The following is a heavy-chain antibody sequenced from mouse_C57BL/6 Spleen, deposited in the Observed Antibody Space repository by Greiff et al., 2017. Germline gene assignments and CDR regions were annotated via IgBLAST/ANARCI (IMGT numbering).Heavy chain of an antibody. D-gene: IGHD1-1*01. Sequence: EVKVVESGGGLVQPGGSMKLSCVASGFTFSNYWMNWVRQSPEKGLEWVAQIRLKSDNYATHYAESVKGRFTISRDDSKSSVYLQMNNLRAEDTGIYYCTADYYGSTSAYWGQGTLVTVSA. J-gene: IGHJ3*01. CDR1: GFTFSNYW. CDR3: TADYYGSTSAY. CDR2: IRLKSDNYAT. V-gene: IGHV6-3*01.